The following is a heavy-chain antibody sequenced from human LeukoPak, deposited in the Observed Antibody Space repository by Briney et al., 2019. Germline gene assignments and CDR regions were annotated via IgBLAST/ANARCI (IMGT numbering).Heavy chain of an antibody. V-gene: IGHV4-34*01. Sequence: SETLSLTCAVYGGSFSGYYWSWIRQPPGKGLEWIGEINHSGSTNYNPSLKSRVTISVDTSKNQFSLKLSSVTAADTAVYYCASRDIRKGTLDPWGQGTLVTVSS. J-gene: IGHJ5*02. CDR3: ASRDIRKGTLDP. CDR2: INHSGST. CDR1: GGSFSGYY. D-gene: IGHD1-1*01.